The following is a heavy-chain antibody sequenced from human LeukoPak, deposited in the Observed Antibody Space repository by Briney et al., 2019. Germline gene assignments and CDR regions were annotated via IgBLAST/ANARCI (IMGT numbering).Heavy chain of an antibody. V-gene: IGHV3-21*01. J-gene: IGHJ4*02. CDR3: ARDLDSSGLDY. CDR2: ISSSSSYI. CDR1: GFTVSSNY. D-gene: IGHD3-22*01. Sequence: PGGSLRLSCAASGFTVSSNYMSWVRQAPGKGLEWVSSISSSSSYIYYADSVKGRFTISRDNAKNSLYLQMNSLRAEDTAVYYCARDLDSSGLDYWGQGTLVTVSS.